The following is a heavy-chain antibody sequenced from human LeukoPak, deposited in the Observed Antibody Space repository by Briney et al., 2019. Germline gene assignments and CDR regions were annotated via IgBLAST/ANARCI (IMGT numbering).Heavy chain of an antibody. Sequence: SETLSLTCTVSGGSISSYYWSWLRQPPGKGLEWIGYIYYSGSTNYNPSLKSRVTISVDTSKNQFSLKLSSVTAADTAVYYCARDKRRGFDYWGQGTLVTVSS. CDR2: IYYSGST. CDR3: ARDKRRGFDY. V-gene: IGHV4-59*01. CDR1: GGSISSYY. J-gene: IGHJ4*02. D-gene: IGHD1-26*01.